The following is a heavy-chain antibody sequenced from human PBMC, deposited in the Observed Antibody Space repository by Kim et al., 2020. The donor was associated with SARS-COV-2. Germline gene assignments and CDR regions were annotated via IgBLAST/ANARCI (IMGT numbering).Heavy chain of an antibody. CDR2: INPSGGST. CDR1: GYTFTSYY. CDR3: ARDGYHTGSYYKPLGY. D-gene: IGHD3-10*01. J-gene: IGHJ4*02. V-gene: IGHV1-46*01. Sequence: ASVKVSCKASGYTFTSYYMHWVRQAPGQGLEWMGIINPSGGSTSYAQKFQGRVTMTRDTSTSTVYMELSSLRSEDTAVYYCARDGYHTGSYYKPLGYWGQGTLVTVSS.